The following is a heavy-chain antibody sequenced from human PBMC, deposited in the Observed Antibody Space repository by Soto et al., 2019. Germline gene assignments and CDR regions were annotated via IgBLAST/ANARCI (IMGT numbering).Heavy chain of an antibody. V-gene: IGHV1-18*01. CDR3: ARDGYYGSGSYGMDV. CDR2: ISDYNGNT. CDR1: GYTFNNYG. D-gene: IGHD3-10*01. Sequence: QVQLVQSGSEVKKPGASVKVSCKTSGYTFNNYGISWVRQAPGQGLEWMGWISDYNGNTNYPQKFLGRVTMTTDTSTKTVYMVLTSLRPDDTAVYYCARDGYYGSGSYGMDVWGRGTTVTVSS. J-gene: IGHJ6*02.